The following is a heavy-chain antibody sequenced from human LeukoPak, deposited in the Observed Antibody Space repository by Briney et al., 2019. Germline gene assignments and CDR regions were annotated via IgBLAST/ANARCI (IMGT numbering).Heavy chain of an antibody. Sequence: GGSLRLSCAASGFTFSSYAMHWVRQAPGKGLEYVSAISSHGGSTYYANSVKGRFTISRDNSKNTLYLQMGSLRAEDMAVYYCARDGPEGITLWIRRGYYYYGMDVWGQGTTVTVSS. J-gene: IGHJ6*02. CDR1: GFTFSSYA. CDR3: ARDGPEGITLWIRRGYYYYGMDV. V-gene: IGHV3-64*01. CDR2: ISSHGGST. D-gene: IGHD3-9*01.